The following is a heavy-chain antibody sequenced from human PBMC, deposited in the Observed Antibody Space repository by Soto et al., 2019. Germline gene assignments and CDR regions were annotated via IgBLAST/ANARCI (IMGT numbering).Heavy chain of an antibody. D-gene: IGHD3-16*01. CDR1: GLTLRSYA. Sequence: EGQLLQSGGDLVQPGGSLTLSCAGSGLTLRSYAMTWIRQTPEKGLEWVSTIYGRSAVPSYAVSVNGRFTVSRDNSKNTLYLQMKILKPYDTAIYYCAKGGPVTGGFDPWGQGTRVTVSA. CDR2: IYGRSAVP. J-gene: IGHJ5*02. V-gene: IGHV3-23*01. CDR3: AKGGPVTGGFDP.